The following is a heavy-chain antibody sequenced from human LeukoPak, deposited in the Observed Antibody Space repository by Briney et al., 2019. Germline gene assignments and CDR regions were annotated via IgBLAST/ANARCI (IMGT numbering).Heavy chain of an antibody. V-gene: IGHV3-13*01. D-gene: IGHD3-22*01. J-gene: IGHJ4*02. CDR1: GFTFSSYD. Sequence: GGSLRLSCAASGFTFSSYDMHWVRQATGKGLEWVSAIGTAGDTYYPGSVKGRFTISRENAKNSLYLQMNSLRAGDTAVYYCARLVPPKYYYDSSGYYYGDYWGQGTLVTVSS. CDR2: IGTAGDT. CDR3: ARLVPPKYYYDSSGYYYGDY.